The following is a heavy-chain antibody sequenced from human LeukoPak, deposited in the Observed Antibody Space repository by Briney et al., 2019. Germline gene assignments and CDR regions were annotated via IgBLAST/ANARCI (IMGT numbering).Heavy chain of an antibody. Sequence: ASVKVSCKASGYTFTSYYMHWVRQAPGQGLEWMGWINPNSGGTNYAQKFQGRVTMTRDTSISTAYMELSRLRSDDTAVYYCARGPGYGFPHYFDYWGQGTLVTVSS. J-gene: IGHJ4*02. CDR1: GYTFTSYY. V-gene: IGHV1-2*02. CDR3: ARGPGYGFPHYFDY. D-gene: IGHD5-18*01. CDR2: INPNSGGT.